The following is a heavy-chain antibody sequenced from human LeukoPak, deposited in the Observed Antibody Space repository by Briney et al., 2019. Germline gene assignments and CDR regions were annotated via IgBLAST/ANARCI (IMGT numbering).Heavy chain of an antibody. CDR3: ARFRYLTPTRYYYYMDV. Sequence: SETLSLTCTVSGGSISSYYWSWIRQPPGKGLEGIGDIYYSGSTNYNPSLKSRVTISVDTSKNQFSLKLSSVTAADTAVYYCARFRYLTPTRYYYYMDVWGKGTTVTVSS. D-gene: IGHD3-9*01. J-gene: IGHJ6*03. CDR1: GGSISSYY. V-gene: IGHV4-59*01. CDR2: IYYSGST.